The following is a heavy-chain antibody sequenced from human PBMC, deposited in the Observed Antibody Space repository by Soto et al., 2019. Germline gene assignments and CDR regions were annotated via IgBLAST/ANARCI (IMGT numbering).Heavy chain of an antibody. D-gene: IGHD4-17*01. V-gene: IGHV4-59*02. CDR3: AKGAGDYATPFDY. Sequence: SETLSLTCTVSGASVTTTYWSWIRQPPGKGLEWIVYIHYSGNSFYNPSLKSRVTMSVDTSKNQFSLRLTSVTAADTAGYFCAKGAGDYATPFDYGGPGTLVSVSS. CDR1: GASVTTTY. J-gene: IGHJ4*02. CDR2: IHYSGNS.